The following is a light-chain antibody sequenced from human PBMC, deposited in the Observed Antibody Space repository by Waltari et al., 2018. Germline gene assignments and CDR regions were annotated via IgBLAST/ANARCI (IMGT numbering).Light chain of an antibody. J-gene: IGKJ1*01. V-gene: IGKV3-15*01. CDR2: DAS. CDR1: QSVGGN. CDR3: QQYSNWPPAT. Sequence: ETVMTQSPATLSVSPGERAPLPCRASQSVGGNLAWYQQNPGQAPRLLMYDASTRATGTPARFSGSGSGTEFTLTISSLQSEDFAVYYCQQYSNWPPATFGQGTKVEIK.